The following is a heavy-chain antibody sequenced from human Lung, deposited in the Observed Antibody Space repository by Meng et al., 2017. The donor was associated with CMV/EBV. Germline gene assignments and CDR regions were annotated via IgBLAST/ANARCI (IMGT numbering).Heavy chain of an antibody. CDR2: IYGDDEK. J-gene: IGHJ5*02. Sequence: QTPLKEAVPTLVKPTQPLTLTCTFSGFSLSTSGVGVGWIRQPPGKALECLAIIYGDDEKRYSPSLESRLTVTKDTSKNQVVLTMTNMVPVDTATYYCARAAARPSDWFDPWGQGTLVTVSS. D-gene: IGHD6-6*01. CDR1: GFSLSTSGVG. CDR3: ARAAARPSDWFDP. V-gene: IGHV2-5*02.